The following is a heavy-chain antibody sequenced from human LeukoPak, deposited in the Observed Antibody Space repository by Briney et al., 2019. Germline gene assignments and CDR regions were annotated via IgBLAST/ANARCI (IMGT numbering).Heavy chain of an antibody. V-gene: IGHV3-64*04. CDR2: MSVITGRT. CDR1: GFIFSSYA. CDR3: ARVLQALDY. Sequence: GGSLRLSCSASGFIFSSYAMHWVRQAPGKRLEYVSAMSVITGRTFYADSVKGRFTISRDNSKNSLYLQMNSLRAEDTAVYYCARVLQALDYWGQGTLVTVSS. D-gene: IGHD4-11*01. J-gene: IGHJ4*02.